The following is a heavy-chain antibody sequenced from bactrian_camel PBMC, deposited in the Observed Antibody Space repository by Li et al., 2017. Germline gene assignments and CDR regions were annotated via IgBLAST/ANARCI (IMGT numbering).Heavy chain of an antibody. CDR3: APDPRGSAY. D-gene: IGHD5*01. V-gene: IGHV3S6*01. CDR2: IDWSGRKA. J-gene: IGHJ4*01. CDR1: GYSHSSKC. Sequence: VQLVESGGGSVQAGGSLRLTCTDSGYSHSSKCVARFRQAPGKEREGVSRIDWSGRKAIYSDSVKGRFTMSRDNARNTLYLQMNSLKTEDTAVYHCAPDPRGSAYRGQGTQVTVS.